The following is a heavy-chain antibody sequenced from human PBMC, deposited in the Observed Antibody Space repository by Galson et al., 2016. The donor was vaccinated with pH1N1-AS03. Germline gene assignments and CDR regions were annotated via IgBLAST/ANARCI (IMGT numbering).Heavy chain of an antibody. CDR1: GYTFISYV. V-gene: IGHV1-3*01. J-gene: IGHJ6*02. D-gene: IGHD1-26*01. CDR3: GRGRGSYGMDV. Sequence: SVKVSCKDSGYTFISYVMHCVRQAPGQRLEWMGWINAGNGNTTYSQSFQGRVTITRDTSASKAHMELSSLRSEDTAVYYCGRGRGSYGMDVWGQGTTVTVSS. CDR2: INAGNGNT.